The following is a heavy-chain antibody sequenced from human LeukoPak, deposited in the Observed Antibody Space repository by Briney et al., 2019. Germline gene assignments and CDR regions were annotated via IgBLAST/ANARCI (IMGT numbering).Heavy chain of an antibody. CDR1: GGTFSSYA. D-gene: IGHD1-26*01. CDR3: ATVLVGAPYFDY. J-gene: IGHJ4*02. CDR2: IIPIFGTA. V-gene: IGHV1-69*05. Sequence: SVKVSCKASGGTFSSYAISWVRQAPGQGLEWMGRIIPIFGTANYAQKFQGRVTITTDESTSTAYMELSSLRSEDTAVYYCATVLVGAPYFDYWGQGTLVTVSS.